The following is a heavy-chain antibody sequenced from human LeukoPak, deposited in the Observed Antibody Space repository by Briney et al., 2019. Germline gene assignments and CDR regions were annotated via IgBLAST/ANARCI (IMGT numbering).Heavy chain of an antibody. J-gene: IGHJ4*02. CDR1: GFTFSGHT. Sequence: PGGSLRLSCAASGFTFSGHTMNWVRQAPGKGLEWISYISSSGNTIYYADSVKGRFTVSRDNAKNPLYLQMNSLRAEDTAVYYCARTYLRKPDYWGQGTLVTVSS. D-gene: IGHD1-14*01. CDR3: ARTYLRKPDY. V-gene: IGHV3-48*04. CDR2: ISSSGNTI.